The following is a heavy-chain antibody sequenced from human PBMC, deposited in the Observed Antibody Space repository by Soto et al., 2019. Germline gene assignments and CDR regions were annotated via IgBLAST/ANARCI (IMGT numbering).Heavy chain of an antibody. CDR1: GFTFSSYG. D-gene: IGHD1-26*01. J-gene: IGHJ4*02. CDR2: ISYDGSNT. V-gene: IGHV3-30*03. Sequence: GGSLRLSCVASGFTFSSYGMHWVRQAPGKGLEWVAIISYDGSNTYYADSVKGRFTISRDNSKNTLYLQMSSLRAEDTSVYYCAIEGGLSGSYYISSSYYFDYWGQGTLVTVSS. CDR3: AIEGGLSGSYYISSSYYFDY.